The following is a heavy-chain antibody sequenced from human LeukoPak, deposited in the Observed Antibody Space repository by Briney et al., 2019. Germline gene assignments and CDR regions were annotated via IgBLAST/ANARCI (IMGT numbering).Heavy chain of an antibody. CDR1: GFTFSSYE. V-gene: IGHV3-48*03. Sequence: PGGSLRLSCAASGFTFSSYEFNWVRQAPGKRLEWVSYISSRGSTFYYAGSVKGRFTISRDNAKNSLYLQMNSLRVEDTAVYYCARDRSGYCSSTSCYQVQMDVWGKGTTVTVSS. CDR2: ISSRGSTF. CDR3: ARDRSGYCSSTSCYQVQMDV. D-gene: IGHD2-2*01. J-gene: IGHJ6*04.